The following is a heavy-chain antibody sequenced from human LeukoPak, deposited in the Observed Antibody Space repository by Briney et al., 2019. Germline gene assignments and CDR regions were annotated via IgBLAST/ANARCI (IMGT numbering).Heavy chain of an antibody. CDR2: IKSDGGT. V-gene: IGHV3-74*01. CDR3: TRAPSEIGGYYPEYFRH. CDR1: GFTFSTYW. D-gene: IGHD3-22*01. J-gene: IGHJ1*01. Sequence: GGSLRLSCAASGFTFSTYWMHWVRHAPGKGLVWVSRIKSDGGTNYSDSVKGRFTISRYNAKKTVSLQMNSLRPEDTGVYYCTRAPSEIGGYYPEYFRHWGQGTLVTVSS.